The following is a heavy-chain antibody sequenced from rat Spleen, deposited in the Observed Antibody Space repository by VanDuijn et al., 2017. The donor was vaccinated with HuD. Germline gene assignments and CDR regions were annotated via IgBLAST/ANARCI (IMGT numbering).Heavy chain of an antibody. V-gene: IGHV5S13*01. Sequence: EVQLVESGGGLVQPGRSLKLSCGASGFTFSKYGMAWVRQAPTKGLEGVASINIGGGNTYYRDSVKGRFTISRDNAKSILYLQMDSLRSEDTATYYCAQWNSRYFTYWGQGVMVTVSS. D-gene: IGHD4-4*01. CDR3: AQWNSRYFTY. CDR2: INIGGGNT. J-gene: IGHJ2*01. CDR1: GFTFSKYG.